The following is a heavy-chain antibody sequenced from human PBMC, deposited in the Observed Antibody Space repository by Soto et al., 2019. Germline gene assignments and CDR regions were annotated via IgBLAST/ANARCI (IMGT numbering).Heavy chain of an antibody. Sequence: SETLSLTCTVSGGFMITYYWILFRQPPGRGLEWIGFIYYAGSTKYNPSLNSRVTISVDTSKNQFSLTVTSVTAADTAVYYCARRIEATETFDYWGQGTLVTVSS. D-gene: IGHD5-12*01. V-gene: IGHV4-59*08. J-gene: IGHJ4*02. CDR1: GGFMITYY. CDR3: ARRIEATETFDY. CDR2: IYYAGST.